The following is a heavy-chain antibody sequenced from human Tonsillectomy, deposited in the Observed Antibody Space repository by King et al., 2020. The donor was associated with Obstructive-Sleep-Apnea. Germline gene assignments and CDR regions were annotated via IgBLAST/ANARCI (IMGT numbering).Heavy chain of an antibody. J-gene: IGHJ4*02. CDR2: ISYDGSNK. V-gene: IGHV3-30*04. D-gene: IGHD2/OR15-2a*01. CDR1: GFTFSSYA. Sequence: VQLVESGGGVVQPGRSLRLSCAASGFTFSSYAMHWVRQAPGKGLEWVAVISYDGSNKYYADSVKGRFTISRDNSKNTLYLQMNSLRAEDTAVYYCARDGESRQVYQPYYFDYWGQGTLVTVSS. CDR3: ARDGESRQVYQPYYFDY.